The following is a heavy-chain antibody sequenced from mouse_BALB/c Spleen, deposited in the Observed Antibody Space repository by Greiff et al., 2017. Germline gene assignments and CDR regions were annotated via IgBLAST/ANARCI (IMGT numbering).Heavy chain of an antibody. J-gene: IGHJ4*01. CDR1: GYTFTDYE. CDR3: TRPYGNYAMDY. V-gene: IGHV1-15*01. Sequence: VKLQQSGAELVRPGASVTLSCKASGYTFTDYEMHWVKQTPVHGLEWIGAIDPETGGTAYNQKFKGKATLTADKSSSTAYMELRSLTSEDSAVYYCTRPYGNYAMDYWGQGTSVTVSS. D-gene: IGHD2-1*01. CDR2: IDPETGGT.